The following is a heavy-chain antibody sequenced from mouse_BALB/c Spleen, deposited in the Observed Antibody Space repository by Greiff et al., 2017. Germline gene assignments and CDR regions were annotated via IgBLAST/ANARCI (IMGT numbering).Heavy chain of an antibody. CDR2: ISYSGST. CDR3: ARGGGLLGLFDY. J-gene: IGHJ2*01. CDR1: GYSITSDYA. Sequence: VQLKQSGPGLVKPSQSLSLTCTVTGYSITSDYAWNWIRQFPGNKLEWMGYISYSGSTSYNPSLKSRISITRDTSKNQFFLQLNSVTTEDTATYYCARGGGLLGLFDYWGQGTTLTVSS. V-gene: IGHV3-2*02. D-gene: IGHD1-1*01.